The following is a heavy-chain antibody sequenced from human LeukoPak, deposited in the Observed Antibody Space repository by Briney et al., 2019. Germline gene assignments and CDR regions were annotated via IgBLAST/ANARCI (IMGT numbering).Heavy chain of an antibody. CDR1: GYTFTGYY. Sequence: ASVKASCKASGYTFTGYYMHWVRQAPGQGLEWMGWINPNSGGTNYAQKLQGRVTMTRDTSISTAYMELSRLRSDDTAVYYCAREQYSGSYPIDYWGQGTLVTVSS. CDR3: AREQYSGSYPIDY. D-gene: IGHD1-26*01. J-gene: IGHJ4*02. V-gene: IGHV1-2*02. CDR2: INPNSGGT.